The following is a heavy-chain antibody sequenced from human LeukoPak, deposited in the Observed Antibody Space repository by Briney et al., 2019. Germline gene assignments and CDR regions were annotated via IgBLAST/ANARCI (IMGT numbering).Heavy chain of an antibody. D-gene: IGHD1-1*01. CDR1: GFTFRSHA. V-gene: IGHV3-23*01. Sequence: PGGSLRLSCAASGFTFRSHAMSWVRQAPGKGLEWVSAISGSAGSTYYADYVKGRSTLSRDDSRNTVYLQLNNLRVEDTAIYYCAKANWVSNADAVWWGQGTQVTVSS. CDR3: AKANWVSNADAVW. CDR2: ISGSAGST. J-gene: IGHJ4*02.